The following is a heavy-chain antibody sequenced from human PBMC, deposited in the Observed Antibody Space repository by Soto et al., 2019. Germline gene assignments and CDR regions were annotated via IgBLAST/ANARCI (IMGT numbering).Heavy chain of an antibody. J-gene: IGHJ3*02. CDR3: AVDYYDSSGWKLDAFDI. V-gene: IGHV1-18*04. CDR2: ISAYNGNT. D-gene: IGHD3-22*01. CDR1: GYTFTSYG. Sequence: SCKASGYTFTSYGISWVRQAPGQGLEWMGWISAYNGNTNYAQKLQGRVTMTTDTSTSTAYMELRSLRSDDTAVYYCAVDYYDSSGWKLDAFDIWGQGTMVTVSS.